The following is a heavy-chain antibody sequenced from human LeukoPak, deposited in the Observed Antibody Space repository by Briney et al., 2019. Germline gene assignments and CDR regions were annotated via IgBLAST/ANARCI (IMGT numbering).Heavy chain of an antibody. CDR3: ARAPPGDCSGGSCSRPLDF. Sequence: GGSLRLSCAASGFTVSSNYMSWVRQAPGKGLEWVSVLYSGGSTYYAGSVKGRFTISRDNSKNTLYLQMNSLRAEDTAVYYCARAPPGDCSGGSCSRPLDFWGQGTLVTVSS. V-gene: IGHV3-66*01. CDR1: GFTVSSNY. CDR2: LYSGGST. D-gene: IGHD2-15*01. J-gene: IGHJ4*02.